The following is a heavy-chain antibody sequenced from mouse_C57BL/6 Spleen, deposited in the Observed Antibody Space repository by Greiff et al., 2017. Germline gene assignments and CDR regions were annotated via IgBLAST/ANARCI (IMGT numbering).Heavy chain of an antibody. V-gene: IGHV2-9-1*01. CDR1: GFSLTSYA. Sequence: VKLMESGPGLVAPSQSLSITCTVSGFSLTSYAISWVRQPPGKGLEWLGVIWTGGGTNYNSALKSRLSISKDNSKSQVFLKMNSLQTDDTARYYCARVEGYDYDGGGYYFDYWGQGTTLTVSS. J-gene: IGHJ2*01. CDR2: IWTGGGT. CDR3: ARVEGYDYDGGGYYFDY. D-gene: IGHD2-4*01.